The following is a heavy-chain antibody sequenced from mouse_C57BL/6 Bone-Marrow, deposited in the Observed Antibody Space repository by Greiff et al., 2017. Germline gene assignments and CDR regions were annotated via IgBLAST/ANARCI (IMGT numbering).Heavy chain of an antibody. J-gene: IGHJ4*01. V-gene: IGHV1-26*01. Sequence: EVQLQQSGPELVKPGASVKISCKASGYTFTDYYMNWVKQSHGKSLEWIGDINPNNGGTSYNQKFKGKVTLTVDKSSSTAYMELRSLTSEDSAVYYCAGGVYYGNYFYAMDYWGQGTSVTVSS. CDR1: GYTFTDYY. CDR3: AGGVYYGNYFYAMDY. CDR2: INPNNGGT. D-gene: IGHD2-1*01.